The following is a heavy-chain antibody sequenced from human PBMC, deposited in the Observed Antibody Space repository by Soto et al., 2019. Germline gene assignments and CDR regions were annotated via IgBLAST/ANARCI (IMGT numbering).Heavy chain of an antibody. CDR3: ASLLRGYSGTGDY. D-gene: IGHD5-12*01. V-gene: IGHV1-69*12. Sequence: QVQLVQSGAEVKKPGSSVKVSCKASGGTFSSSAISWVRQAPGQGLEWMGGIIPIFGTANYAQQFQGRVTITADDCTSTAYMEMSSLGSADTAVYYCASLLRGYSGTGDYWGQGTLVTVSS. J-gene: IGHJ4*02. CDR2: IIPIFGTA. CDR1: GGTFSSSA.